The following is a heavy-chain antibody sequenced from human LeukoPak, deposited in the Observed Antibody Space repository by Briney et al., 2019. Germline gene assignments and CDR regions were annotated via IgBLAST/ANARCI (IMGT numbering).Heavy chain of an antibody. V-gene: IGHV3-23*01. Sequence: GGSLRLSCAASGFTFSSYAMSWVRQAPGKGLEWVSAISGGGSSTCYADSVKGRVTISRDNSKNTLYLQMNSLRAEDTAIYYCAKGIAAAGRYFDYWGQGTLVTVSS. CDR1: GFTFSSYA. D-gene: IGHD6-13*01. CDR2: ISGGGSST. CDR3: AKGIAAAGRYFDY. J-gene: IGHJ4*02.